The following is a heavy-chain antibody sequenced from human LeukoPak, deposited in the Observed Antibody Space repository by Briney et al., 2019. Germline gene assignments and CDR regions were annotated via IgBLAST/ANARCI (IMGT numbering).Heavy chain of an antibody. V-gene: IGHV4-38-2*02. Sequence: SETLSLTCAVSGYSISSGYYWGWIRQPPGKGLEWIGSIYHSGSTYYNPSLKSRVTISVDTSKNQFSLKLSAVTAADTAVDDWARDTVRGGSASAPTLNF. J-gene: IGHJ4*01. CDR2: IYHSGST. CDR3: ARDTVRGGSASAPTLNF. CDR1: GYSISSGYY. D-gene: IGHD3-10*01.